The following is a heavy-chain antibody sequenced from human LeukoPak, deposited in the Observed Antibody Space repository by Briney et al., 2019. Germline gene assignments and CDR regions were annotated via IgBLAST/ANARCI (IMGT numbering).Heavy chain of an antibody. CDR3: ARGALSSRDYYNGMDV. CDR1: GSTFSRYA. D-gene: IGHD6-19*01. Sequence: ASVKVSCKASGSTFSRYAVSWVRQAPGQGLEWMGGIIPIFGTANYAQKFQGRVTITADESTSTAYMELSSLRSEDTAVYYCARGALSSRDYYNGMDVWGQGTTVTVSS. V-gene: IGHV1-69*13. J-gene: IGHJ6*02. CDR2: IIPIFGTA.